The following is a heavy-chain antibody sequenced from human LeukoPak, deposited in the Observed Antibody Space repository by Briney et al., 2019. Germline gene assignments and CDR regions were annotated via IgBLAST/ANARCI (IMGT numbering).Heavy chain of an antibody. CDR1: GVSISSSNSY. CDR3: ARQTGPGLFILP. V-gene: IGHV4-39*01. D-gene: IGHD3/OR15-3a*01. Sequence: SETLSLTCTDSGVSISSSNSYWGWIRQPPGKGLEWIGSIYYSGNTYYNASLKSQVSISIDTSKNQFSLKLTSVTAADTAVYYCARQTGPGLFILPGGQGTLVTVSS. J-gene: IGHJ4*02. CDR2: IYYSGNT.